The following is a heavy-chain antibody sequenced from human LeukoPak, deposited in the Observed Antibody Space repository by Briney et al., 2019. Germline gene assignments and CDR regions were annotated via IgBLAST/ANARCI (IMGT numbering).Heavy chain of an antibody. CDR1: GGSISSYY. Sequence: PSETLSLTCTVSGGSISSYYWSWIRQPAGKGLEWIGRIYMSGTTNYNPSLKSRVTMSVDTSKKQFSLKLSSVTAADTAVYYCARGLVGATREVFIDYWGQGTLVTVSS. CDR2: IYMSGTT. D-gene: IGHD1-26*01. V-gene: IGHV4-4*07. CDR3: ARGLVGATREVFIDY. J-gene: IGHJ4*02.